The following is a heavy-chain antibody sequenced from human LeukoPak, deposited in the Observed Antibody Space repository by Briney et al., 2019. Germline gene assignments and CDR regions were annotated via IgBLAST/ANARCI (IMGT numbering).Heavy chain of an antibody. CDR1: GFTFSSYG. CDR2: ISYDGSNK. J-gene: IGHJ4*02. V-gene: IGHV3-30*18. CDR3: AKDYYDSSYFDY. D-gene: IGHD3-22*01. Sequence: GGPLRLSCAASGFTFSSYGMHWVRQAPGKGLEWVAVISYDGSNKYYADSVKGRFTISRDNSKNTLYLQMNSLRAEDTAVYYCAKDYYDSSYFDYWGQGTLVTVSS.